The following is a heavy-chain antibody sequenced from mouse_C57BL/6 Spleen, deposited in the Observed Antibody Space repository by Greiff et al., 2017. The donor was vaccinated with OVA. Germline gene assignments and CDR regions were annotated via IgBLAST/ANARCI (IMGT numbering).Heavy chain of an antibody. Sequence: DVQLQESGPGLVKPSQSLSLTCSVTGYSITSGYYWNWIRQFPGNKLEWMGYISYDGSNNYNPSLKNRISITRDTSKNQFFLKLNSVTTEDTATYYCAREGGISVRGYAMDYWGQGTSVTVSS. CDR2: ISYDGSN. CDR3: AREGGISVRGYAMDY. J-gene: IGHJ4*01. V-gene: IGHV3-6*01. CDR1: GYSITSGYY. D-gene: IGHD1-1*01.